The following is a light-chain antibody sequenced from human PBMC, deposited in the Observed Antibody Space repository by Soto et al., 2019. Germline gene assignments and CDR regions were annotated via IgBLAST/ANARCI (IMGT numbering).Light chain of an antibody. CDR1: SSDVGGYNY. J-gene: IGLJ2*01. CDR2: DVS. CDR3: SSYAGSNNLVV. Sequence: QSALTQPPSASGSPGQSVTISCTGTSSDVGGYNYVSWYQQHPGKAPKLLIYDVSKRPSGVPDRVSGSKSGNTASLTVSGLQAEDEADYYCSSYAGSNNLVVFGGGTKLTVL. V-gene: IGLV2-8*01.